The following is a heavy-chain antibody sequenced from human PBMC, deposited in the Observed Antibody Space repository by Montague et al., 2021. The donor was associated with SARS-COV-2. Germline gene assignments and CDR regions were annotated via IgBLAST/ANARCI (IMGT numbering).Heavy chain of an antibody. CDR2: TYYRSKCYN. CDR1: GDSVSSNSAA. Sequence: CAISGDSVSSNSAAWNWIRQSPSRGLEWLGKTYYRSKCYNDYAVSVKSRITINPDTSKNQFSLQLNSVTPKDPAVYYCARDDPDGTNGVCCTGNWLDPWGHGTPFAVS. CDR3: ARDDPDGTNGVCCTGNWLDP. V-gene: IGHV6-1*01. D-gene: IGHD2-8*01. J-gene: IGHJ5*02.